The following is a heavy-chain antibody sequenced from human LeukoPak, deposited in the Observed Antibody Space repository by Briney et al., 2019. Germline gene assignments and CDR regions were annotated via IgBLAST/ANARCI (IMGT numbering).Heavy chain of an antibody. CDR1: GFTFSSYG. J-gene: IGHJ1*01. CDR3: ATYSSSNGREFQY. D-gene: IGHD2-2*01. CDR2: IWYGGSNK. V-gene: IGHV3-33*03. Sequence: GRSLRLSCAASGFTFSSYGMHWVRQAPGKGLEWVAVIWYGGSNKYYADSVKGRFTISRDNAKNSLYLQMNSLRAEDTAVYYCATYSSSNGREFQYWGQGTLVTVSS.